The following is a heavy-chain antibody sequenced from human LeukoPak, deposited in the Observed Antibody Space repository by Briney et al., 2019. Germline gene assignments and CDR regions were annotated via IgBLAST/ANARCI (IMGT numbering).Heavy chain of an antibody. V-gene: IGHV3-30*03. D-gene: IGHD6-13*01. CDR1: GFTFSSYG. CDR2: ISYDGSNK. J-gene: IGHJ4*02. Sequence: GGSLRLSCAASGFTFSSYGMHWVRQAPGKGLEWVAVISYDGSNKYYADSVKGRFTISRDNSKNTLYLQMNSLRAEDTAVYYRAMESSHGVFGYWGQGTLVTVSS. CDR3: AMESSHGVFGY.